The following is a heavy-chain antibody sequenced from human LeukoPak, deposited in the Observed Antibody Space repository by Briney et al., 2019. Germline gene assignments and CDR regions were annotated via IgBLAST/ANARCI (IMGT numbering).Heavy chain of an antibody. D-gene: IGHD1-7*01. CDR1: GYTLTELS. J-gene: IGHJ6*02. CDR2: FDPEDGET. CDR3: AAGSRTYYYYGMDV. V-gene: IGHV1-24*01. Sequence: ASVKVSCKVSGYTLTELSMHWVRQAPGKGLEWMGGFDPEDGETIYAQKFQGRVTMTEDTSTDTAYMELSSLRSEDTAVYYCAAGSRTYYYYGMDVWGQGTTVTVSS.